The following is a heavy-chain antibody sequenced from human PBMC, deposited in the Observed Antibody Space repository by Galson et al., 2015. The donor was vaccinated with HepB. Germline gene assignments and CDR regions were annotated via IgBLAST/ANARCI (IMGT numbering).Heavy chain of an antibody. J-gene: IGHJ4*02. CDR1: GYSFTTYW. CDR2: IDPSDSYT. D-gene: IGHD3-10*01. Sequence: QSGAEVKKPGESLRIFCKGSGYSFTTYWSSWVRQMPGKGLEWMGRIDPSDSYTNYRSSFQGHTTISADKSITPAYLQWSSLKASDTAMYYCASRHSYFRSGTWYNVSDYWGQGTLVTVSS. V-gene: IGHV5-10-1*01. CDR3: ASRHSYFRSGTWYNVSDY.